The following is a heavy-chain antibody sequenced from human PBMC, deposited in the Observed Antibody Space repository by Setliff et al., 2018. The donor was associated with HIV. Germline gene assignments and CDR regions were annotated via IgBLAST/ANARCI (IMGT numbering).Heavy chain of an antibody. CDR1: GGTFSTYS. V-gene: IGHV1-18*01. D-gene: IGHD3-22*01. CDR2: ISAYNGNT. J-gene: IGHJ4*02. Sequence: GASVKVSCKASGGTFSTYSMNWVRQAPGQGLEWMGWISAYNGNTNYAQKLQGRVTMTTDTSTSTAYMELRSLRSDDTAVYYCARDEGFDSSGYYLGTFDYWGQGTLVTVSS. CDR3: ARDEGFDSSGYYLGTFDY.